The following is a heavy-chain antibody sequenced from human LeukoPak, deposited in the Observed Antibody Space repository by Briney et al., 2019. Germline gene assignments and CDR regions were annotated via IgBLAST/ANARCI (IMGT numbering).Heavy chain of an antibody. V-gene: IGHV4-39*01. CDR1: GGSISSSSYY. CDR3: ARQYYDSSGYYPYYYYYMDV. CDR2: IYYNGST. J-gene: IGHJ6*03. D-gene: IGHD3-22*01. Sequence: SETLSLTCTVSGGSISSSSYYWGWIRQPPGKGLEWIGSIYYNGSTYYNPSLKSRVTISVDTSKNQFSLKLSSVTAADTAVYYCARQYYDSSGYYPYYYYYMDVWGKGTTVTVSS.